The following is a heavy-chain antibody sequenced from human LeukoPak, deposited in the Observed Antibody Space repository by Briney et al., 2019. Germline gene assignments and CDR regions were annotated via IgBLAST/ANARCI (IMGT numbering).Heavy chain of an antibody. Sequence: PSETLSLTCAVYGGSFSGYYWSWIRQPPGKGLEWIGEINHSGSTNYNPSLKSRVTISVDTSKNQFSLKLSSVTAADTAVYYCARVLPIVGATSDAFDIWGQGTMVTVSS. CDR2: INHSGST. D-gene: IGHD1-26*01. CDR3: ARVLPIVGATSDAFDI. J-gene: IGHJ3*02. CDR1: GGSFSGYY. V-gene: IGHV4-34*01.